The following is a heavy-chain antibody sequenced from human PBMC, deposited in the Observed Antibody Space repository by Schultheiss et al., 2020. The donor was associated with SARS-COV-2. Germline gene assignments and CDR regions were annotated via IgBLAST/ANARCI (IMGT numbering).Heavy chain of an antibody. J-gene: IGHJ4*02. D-gene: IGHD4-23*01. V-gene: IGHV3-23*01. CDR1: GFTFGSYW. CDR2: ISGSGGST. Sequence: GGSLRLSCAASGFTFGSYWMSWVRQAPGKGLEWVSAISGSGGSTYYADSVKGRFTISRDNSKNTLSLQMNSLRAEDTAVYYCARVETVATFFDYWGQGTLVTVSS. CDR3: ARVETVATFFDY.